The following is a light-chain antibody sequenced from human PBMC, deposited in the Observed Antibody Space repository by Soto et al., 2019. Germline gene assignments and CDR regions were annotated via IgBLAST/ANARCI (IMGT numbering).Light chain of an antibody. Sequence: DIQMTQSPSSLSASVGDRVTITCQASQDINNYLNWYQQKSGKAPKLLIYDASDLETGVPSRFSGSGSGTDFTFTISILQPEDIATYYCQQYDNLPLTFGGGTKVEIK. J-gene: IGKJ4*01. CDR3: QQYDNLPLT. CDR1: QDINNY. V-gene: IGKV1-33*01. CDR2: DAS.